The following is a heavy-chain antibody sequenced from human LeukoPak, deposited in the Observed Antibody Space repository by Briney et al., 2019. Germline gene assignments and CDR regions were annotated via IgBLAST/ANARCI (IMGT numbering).Heavy chain of an antibody. CDR3: ARLQWLSTPFFDY. J-gene: IGHJ4*02. V-gene: IGHV4-4*07. CDR1: GGSINSYF. Sequence: PSETLSLTCTVSGGSINSYFWTWIRQPAGKGLEWIGRIYTGGSTNYNPSLKSRVNISLDTPKNQFSLKLISVTAADTAVYFCARLQWLSTPFFDYWGQGTLVTVSS. CDR2: IYTGGST. D-gene: IGHD6-19*01.